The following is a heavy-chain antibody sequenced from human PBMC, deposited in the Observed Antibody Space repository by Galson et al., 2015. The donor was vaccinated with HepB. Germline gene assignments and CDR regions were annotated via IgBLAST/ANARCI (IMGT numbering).Heavy chain of an antibody. CDR1: GGSISSYY. CDR3: AGGNIVVVPAAPTGWFDP. D-gene: IGHD2-2*01. Sequence: SETLSLTCTVSGGSISSYYWSWIRQPPGKGLEWIGYIYYSGSTNYNPSLKSRVTISVDTSKNQFSLKLSSVTAADTAVYYCAGGNIVVVPAAPTGWFDPWGQGTLVTVSS. J-gene: IGHJ5*02. CDR2: IYYSGST. V-gene: IGHV4-59*01.